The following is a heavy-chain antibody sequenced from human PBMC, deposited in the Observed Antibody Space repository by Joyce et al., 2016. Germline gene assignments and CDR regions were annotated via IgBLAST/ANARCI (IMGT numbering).Heavy chain of an antibody. CDR2: NIPFFGAA. D-gene: IGHD1-14*01. CDR1: GGDFSNYT. CDR3: ARGGTSSDNYFFYTLDV. J-gene: IGHJ6*02. V-gene: IGHV1-69*12. Sequence: QVLLVQSGAAVKRPGSSLRVSCKSSGGDFSNYTVNWVRQAPGQRLEWMGGNIPFFGAAKYAEDFQGRVTLTADQSTRTAYLELSSLTSADTAVYYCARGGTSSDNYFFYTLDVWGPGTTVIVSS.